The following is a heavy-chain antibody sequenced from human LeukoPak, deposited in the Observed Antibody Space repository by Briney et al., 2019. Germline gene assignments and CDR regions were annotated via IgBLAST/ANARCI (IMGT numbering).Heavy chain of an antibody. J-gene: IGHJ3*02. CDR2: INDDGSKK. V-gene: IGHV3-7*01. Sequence: GGSLRLSCADSGLTSDYYWMTWVRQAPGKGLQWVAMINDDGSKKYYPDSVRGRFSLSRDNARNSLFLQMNSLRDEDTAVYYCTRDPGWGALDIWGQGTMVTVSS. CDR3: TRDPGWGALDI. D-gene: IGHD3-16*01. CDR1: GLTSDYYW.